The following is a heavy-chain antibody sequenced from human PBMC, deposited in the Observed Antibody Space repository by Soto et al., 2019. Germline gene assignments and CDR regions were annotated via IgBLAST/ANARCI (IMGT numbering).Heavy chain of an antibody. J-gene: IGHJ6*02. CDR3: ARGIAARHSYGMDV. V-gene: IGHV3-23*01. CDR1: GFTFSSYA. Sequence: EVQLFESGGGLVQPGGSLRLSCAASGFTFSSYAMSWVRQAPGKGLEWVSGISGSGGSTYYADSVKGRFTISRDNSKNTLYLQMNSLRAEDTAVYYCARGIAARHSYGMDVWGQGTTVTVSS. CDR2: ISGSGGST. D-gene: IGHD6-6*01.